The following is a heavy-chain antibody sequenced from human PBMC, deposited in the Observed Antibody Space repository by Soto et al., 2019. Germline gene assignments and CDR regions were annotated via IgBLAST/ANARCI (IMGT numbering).Heavy chain of an antibody. CDR1: GITFSNYA. Sequence: EVQLLESGGGLVQPGGSLRLSCAASGITFSNYAMTWVRQAPGKGLDWVSTISGSGGTAYYSDSVKGRFTISRDNSKNALYLQMISLRGEDTATYYCAKSPWGEAAYYFDSWGQGTLVTVSS. CDR3: AKSPWGEAAYYFDS. J-gene: IGHJ4*02. V-gene: IGHV3-23*01. CDR2: ISGSGGTA. D-gene: IGHD3-16*01.